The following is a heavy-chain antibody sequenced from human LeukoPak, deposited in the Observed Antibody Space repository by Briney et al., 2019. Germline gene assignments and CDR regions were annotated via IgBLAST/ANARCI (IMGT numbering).Heavy chain of an antibody. V-gene: IGHV3-30*18. CDR1: GFTFSSYG. J-gene: IGHJ6*02. Sequence: PGRSLRLSCAASGFTFSSYGMHWVRQAPGKGLEWVAVISYDGSNKYYADSVKGRFTISRDNSKNTLYLQINSLRAEDTAVYYCAKDLGGPPYDLPYYYHYGMDVWGQGTTVTVSS. CDR3: AKDLGGPPYDLPYYYHYGMDV. D-gene: IGHD5-12*01. CDR2: ISYDGSNK.